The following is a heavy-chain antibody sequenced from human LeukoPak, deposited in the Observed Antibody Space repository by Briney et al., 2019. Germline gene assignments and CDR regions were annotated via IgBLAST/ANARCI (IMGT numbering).Heavy chain of an antibody. CDR1: GFTFSDSY. CDR2: ISSSGSYT. CDR3: ARVMSVAGPGGWFDP. V-gene: IGHV3-11*06. J-gene: IGHJ5*02. D-gene: IGHD6-19*01. Sequence: PGGSLRLSCAASGFTFSDSYMSWIRQAPGKGLEWVSYISSSGSYTNYADSVKSRFTASRDNAKNSLYLQVNSLRADDTAVYYCARVMSVAGPGGWFDPWGQGTLVTVSS.